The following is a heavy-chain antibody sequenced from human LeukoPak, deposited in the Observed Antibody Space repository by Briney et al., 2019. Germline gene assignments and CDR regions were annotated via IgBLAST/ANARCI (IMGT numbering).Heavy chain of an antibody. D-gene: IGHD3-22*01. Sequence: GGSLRLSCAASGFTFNNYAMSWVRQAPGKGLEWVSGISGSGGSTNYADSVKGRFTISRDNSKNTLYLQMNSLRAEDTAVYFCAKELSTYYYASSGFRDAFGIWGQGTMVSVSS. CDR3: AKELSTYYYASSGFRDAFGI. CDR1: GFTFNNYA. V-gene: IGHV3-23*01. CDR2: ISGSGGST. J-gene: IGHJ3*02.